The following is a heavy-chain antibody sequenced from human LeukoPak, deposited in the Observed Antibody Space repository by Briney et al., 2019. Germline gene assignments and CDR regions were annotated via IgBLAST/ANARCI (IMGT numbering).Heavy chain of an antibody. CDR1: GFTFNNYA. CDR3: AKEKVGADLDY. D-gene: IGHD1-26*01. CDR2: ISGDGVSP. Sequence: GGSLRLSCSASGFTFNNYALTWVRQTPGKGLECVSAISGDGVSPYYADSVRGRFTISRDNSKNTLYLQMNSLRAEDTAVYYCAKEKVGADLDYWGQGTLVTVSS. V-gene: IGHV3-23*01. J-gene: IGHJ4*02.